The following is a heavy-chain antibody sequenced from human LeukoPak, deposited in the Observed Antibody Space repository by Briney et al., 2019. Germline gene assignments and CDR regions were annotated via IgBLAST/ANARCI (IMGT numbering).Heavy chain of an antibody. D-gene: IGHD7-27*01. J-gene: IGHJ5*02. V-gene: IGHV4-34*01. CDR2: INHSGST. CDR3: ARELGSGSWYHP. Sequence: SETLSLTCAVYGGSFSGYYWSWIRQPPGKGLEWIGEINHSGSTNYNPSLKSRVTISVDTSKNQFSLKLSSVTAADTAVYYCARELGSGSWYHPWGQGTLVTVSS. CDR1: GGSFSGYY.